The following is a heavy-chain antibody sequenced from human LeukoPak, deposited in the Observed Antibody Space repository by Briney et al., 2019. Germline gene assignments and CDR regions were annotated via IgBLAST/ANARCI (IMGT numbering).Heavy chain of an antibody. Sequence: GGSLRLSCAASGFTLNIYGMHWVRQAPGKGLEWVSYISSSGSTIYYADSVKGRFTISRDNAKNSLYLQMNSLRAEDTAVYYCARDRGIAVAVTNWFDPWGQGTLVTVSS. CDR1: GFTLNIYG. CDR2: ISSSGSTI. V-gene: IGHV3-48*04. J-gene: IGHJ5*02. D-gene: IGHD6-19*01. CDR3: ARDRGIAVAVTNWFDP.